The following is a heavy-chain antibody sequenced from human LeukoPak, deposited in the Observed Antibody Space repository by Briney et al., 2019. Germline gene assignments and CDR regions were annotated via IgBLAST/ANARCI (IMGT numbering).Heavy chain of an antibody. CDR2: VGRGGGDT. Sequence: GGSLRLSCVASGFTFSNNAASWFRQAPGKGLEWVSTVGRGGGDTYYADSVKGRFTISRDNAENSLYLQMSSLRAEDTAVYYCARVSLGNNYGSGSYDYWGQGTLVTVSS. D-gene: IGHD3-10*01. J-gene: IGHJ4*02. CDR1: GFTFSNNA. V-gene: IGHV3-21*01. CDR3: ARVSLGNNYGSGSYDY.